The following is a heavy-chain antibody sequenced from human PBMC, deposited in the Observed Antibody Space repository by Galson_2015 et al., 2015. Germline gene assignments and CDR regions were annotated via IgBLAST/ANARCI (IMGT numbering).Heavy chain of an antibody. D-gene: IGHD3-10*01. V-gene: IGHV3-7*03. CDR1: GFTFSNYW. CDR2: IKQDGSEK. Sequence: SLRLSCAASGFTFSNYWMSWVRQAPGKGLEWVANIKQDGSEKYYVDSVKGRFTISRDNAENSLYLQMNSLRAEDTAIYYCASQTWTGYFDYWGQGILVTVSS. CDR3: ASQTWTGYFDY. J-gene: IGHJ4*02.